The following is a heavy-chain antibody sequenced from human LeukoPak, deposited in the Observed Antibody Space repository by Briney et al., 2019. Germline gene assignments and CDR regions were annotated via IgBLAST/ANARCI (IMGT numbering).Heavy chain of an antibody. J-gene: IGHJ4*02. CDR3: ARVKRTTLGEPFDY. V-gene: IGHV1-2*02. D-gene: IGHD1-26*01. CDR2: INPNSGGT. Sequence: ASVKVSCKASGCTLTGYYIHWVRQAPGQGLEWMGWINPNSGGTNYAQKFQGRVTMTRDTSISTAYMELSRLRSDDTAVYYCARVKRTTLGEPFDYWGQGTLVTVSS. CDR1: GCTLTGYY.